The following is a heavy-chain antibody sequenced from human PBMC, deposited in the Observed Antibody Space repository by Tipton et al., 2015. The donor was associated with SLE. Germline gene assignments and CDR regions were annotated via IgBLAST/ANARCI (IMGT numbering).Heavy chain of an antibody. D-gene: IGHD6-19*01. CDR3: ARGTVARDY. V-gene: IGHV4-39*07. J-gene: IGHJ4*02. Sequence: TLSLTCTVSGGSISSSSYYWCWIRQPPGKGLEWIGSIYYSGSTYYNPSLKSRVTISVDTSKNQFSLKLSSVTAADTAVYYCARGTVARDYWGQGTLVTVS. CDR2: IYYSGST. CDR1: GGSISSSSYY.